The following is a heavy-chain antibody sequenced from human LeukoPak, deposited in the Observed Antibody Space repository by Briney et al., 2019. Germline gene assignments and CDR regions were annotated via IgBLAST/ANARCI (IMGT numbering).Heavy chain of an antibody. D-gene: IGHD6-19*01. CDR1: GFSFSNSC. J-gene: IGHJ4*02. CDR3: VILSTAVPGADY. V-gene: IGHV3-7*01. Sequence: GGSLRLSCAASGFSFSNSCISWVRQAPGKWLEWVANIKQDGSERYYVDSVKGRFTISRDNTKNSLYLQMDSLRAEDTAVYYCVILSTAVPGADYVGQGTLVTVSS. CDR2: IKQDGSER.